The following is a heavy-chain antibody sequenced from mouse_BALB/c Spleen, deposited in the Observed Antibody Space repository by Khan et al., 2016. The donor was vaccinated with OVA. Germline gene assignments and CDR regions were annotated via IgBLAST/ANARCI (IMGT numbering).Heavy chain of an antibody. D-gene: IGHD2-2*01. CDR3: TRFGYLFAY. J-gene: IGHJ3*01. CDR2: IYPGNSDT. CDR1: GYTFTSYW. V-gene: IGHV1-5*01. Sequence: VQLQQSGTVLARPGTSVKMSCKASGYTFTSYWMHWVKQRPGQGLEWIGAIYPGNSDTSYNQKFKGKAKLTAVTSHSTAYMELSILTNADSAVYYCTRFGYLFAYWGQGTLVTVSA.